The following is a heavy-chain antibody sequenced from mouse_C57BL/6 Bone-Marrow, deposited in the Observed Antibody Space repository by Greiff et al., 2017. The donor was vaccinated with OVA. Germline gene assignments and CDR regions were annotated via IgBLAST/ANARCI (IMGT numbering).Heavy chain of an antibody. Sequence: QVQLQQPGAELVKPGASVKLSCKASGYTFTSYWMHWVKQRPGQGLEWIGMIHPNGGSTNYNEKFKSKATLTVDKSSSTAYMQLSSLTSEDSAVYYCARRDSTVVAFDYWGQGTTLTVSS. CDR1: GYTFTSYW. CDR3: ARRDSTVVAFDY. CDR2: IHPNGGST. D-gene: IGHD1-1*01. J-gene: IGHJ2*01. V-gene: IGHV1-64*01.